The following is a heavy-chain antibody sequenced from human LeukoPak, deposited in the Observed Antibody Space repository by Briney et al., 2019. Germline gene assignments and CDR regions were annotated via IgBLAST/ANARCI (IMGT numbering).Heavy chain of an antibody. Sequence: GGSLRLSCAPPGFTFSTYAMSWVREAPGEGLEWGSLISGSVGRTKDADAVKGLFTITRDNYKNLLYLQMNSLRADDTSVYYCARSGTEDGYNIHFDHWGQGTLVTVSS. D-gene: IGHD5-24*01. CDR2: ISGSVGRT. CDR1: GFTFSTYA. V-gene: IGHV3-23*01. CDR3: ARSGTEDGYNIHFDH. J-gene: IGHJ4*02.